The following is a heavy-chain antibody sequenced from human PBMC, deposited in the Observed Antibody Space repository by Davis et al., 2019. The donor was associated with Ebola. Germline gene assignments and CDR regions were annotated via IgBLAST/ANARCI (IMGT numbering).Heavy chain of an antibody. CDR2: IPSDGSNQ. D-gene: IGHD3-3*01. Sequence: GESLKTPCPALGFTFSSYGLHWVRQVPGKGLEWAAVIPSDGSNQYQADSTNGRFTIARDNAKTSLFLQMNSLRAEDTTVYYCARDLGGYYEFWSGYYYGRYGMDVWGQGTTVTVSS. V-gene: IGHV3-33*05. CDR3: ARDLGGYYEFWSGYYYGRYGMDV. J-gene: IGHJ6*02. CDR1: GFTFSSYG.